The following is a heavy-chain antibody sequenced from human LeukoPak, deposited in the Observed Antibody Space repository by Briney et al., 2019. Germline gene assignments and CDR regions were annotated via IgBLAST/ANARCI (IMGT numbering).Heavy chain of an antibody. CDR3: ASIAAAGNE. CDR1: GGPISRSTYY. Sequence: PSETLSHTCTVSGGPISRSTYYWGWIRQPPGKGLEWIGSIYYSGSTYYNPSLKSRVTISVDTSKNQFSLKLSSVTAADTAVYYCASIAAAGNEWGQGTLVTVSS. J-gene: IGHJ4*02. D-gene: IGHD6-13*01. V-gene: IGHV4-39*01. CDR2: IYYSGST.